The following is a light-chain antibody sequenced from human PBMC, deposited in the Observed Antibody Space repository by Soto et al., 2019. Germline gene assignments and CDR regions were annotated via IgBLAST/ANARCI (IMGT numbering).Light chain of an antibody. CDR1: QSVSSN. J-gene: IGKJ2*01. CDR2: GAS. CDR3: QQYNNSPPT. Sequence: EIVMTQSPATLSVSPGERATLSCRASQSVSSNLAWYQQKPGQAPRLLIYGASTRAPGIPARFSGSVSGTEFPLTISILQSEDFAVYYCQQYNNSPPTFGQGTKLEIK. V-gene: IGKV3-15*01.